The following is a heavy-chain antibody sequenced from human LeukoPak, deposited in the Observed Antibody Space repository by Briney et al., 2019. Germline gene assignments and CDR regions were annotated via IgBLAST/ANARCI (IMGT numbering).Heavy chain of an antibody. CDR3: ARGEGLFDH. J-gene: IGHJ4*02. CDR1: GFTFASYA. V-gene: IGHV3-53*01. CDR2: IYSGGRT. Sequence: GGSLRLSCAASGFTFASYAMSRVRQAPGKGLEWVSVIYSGGRTYYADSVKGRFTISRDNSKNTLYLQMNSLRAEDTAVYYCARGEGLFDHWGQGTLVTVSS.